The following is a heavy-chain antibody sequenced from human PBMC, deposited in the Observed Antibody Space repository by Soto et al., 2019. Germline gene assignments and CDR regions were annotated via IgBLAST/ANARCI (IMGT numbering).Heavy chain of an antibody. Sequence: GGSLRLSCTASGFTFSSQWLHWVRQAPGKGLMWISRILNDGTTTNYADSVKGRFTVSRDNAKKTMSLQMNNLRAEDTAVYYCATWRGGYTYGLDHWGQGTPVPVSS. CDR1: GFTFSSQW. D-gene: IGHD5-18*01. J-gene: IGHJ4*02. CDR2: ILNDGTTT. V-gene: IGHV3-74*01. CDR3: ATWRGGYTYGLDH.